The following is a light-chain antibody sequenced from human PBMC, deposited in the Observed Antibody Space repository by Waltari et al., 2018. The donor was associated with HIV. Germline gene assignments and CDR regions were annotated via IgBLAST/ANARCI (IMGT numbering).Light chain of an antibody. CDR1: QSVISSY. Sequence: EIVLTQSPGTLSLSPGERATLSCRASQSVISSYVARYQPKPGQAPRLLIYGTSSRATGIPDRFSGYGSGTDFTLTISRLEPEDFAVYYCQLYLASPPEYTFGQGTKLEIK. CDR2: GTS. CDR3: QLYLASPPEYT. J-gene: IGKJ2*01. V-gene: IGKV3-20*01.